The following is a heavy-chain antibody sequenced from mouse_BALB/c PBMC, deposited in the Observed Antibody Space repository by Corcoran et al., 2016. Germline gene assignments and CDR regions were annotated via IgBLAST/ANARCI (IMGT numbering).Heavy chain of an antibody. J-gene: IGHJ3*01. CDR1: GYTFTDYY. Sequence: QIQLQQSGPELVKPGASVKISCKASGYTFTDYYIHWVKQKPGQGLEWIGWIYPGSGNTKYNEKFKGKATLTVDTSSSTAYMQLSSLTSEDTAVYVCARSEYGYGFAYWGQGTLVTVSA. V-gene: IGHV1-84*02. CDR2: IYPGSGNT. D-gene: IGHD1-2*01. CDR3: ARSEYGYGFAY.